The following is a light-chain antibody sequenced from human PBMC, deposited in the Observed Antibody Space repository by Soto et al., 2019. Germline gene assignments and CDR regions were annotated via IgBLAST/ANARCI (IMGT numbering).Light chain of an antibody. Sequence: EIVLTPSPFTLSLCHGERATLSCRASQSVGSVYLAWYQQKPGQAPRLLIHGASNRASGIPDRFSGSGSGTDFTLTISRLEPEDFAVYYCQQYGGSPRTFGQGTKVDIK. CDR3: QQYGGSPRT. J-gene: IGKJ1*01. CDR2: GAS. V-gene: IGKV3-20*01. CDR1: QSVGSVY.